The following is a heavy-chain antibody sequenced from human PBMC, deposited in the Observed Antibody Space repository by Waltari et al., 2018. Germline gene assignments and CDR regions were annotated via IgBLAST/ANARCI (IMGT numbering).Heavy chain of an antibody. D-gene: IGHD2-15*01. V-gene: IGHV3-30*15. CDR1: GFNFSNYA. CDR2: VSSDGSIT. J-gene: IGHJ4*02. CDR3: AREIGYSGALDY. Sequence: VQLVESGGGVVQPGRSLRLSCAAAGFNFSNYAMQWVRQAPGKGLDWVAVVSSDGSITYYAESVKGRFTISRDNSKNTVYLQMSSLRAEDTGIYYCAREIGYSGALDYWGLGDLVTVSS.